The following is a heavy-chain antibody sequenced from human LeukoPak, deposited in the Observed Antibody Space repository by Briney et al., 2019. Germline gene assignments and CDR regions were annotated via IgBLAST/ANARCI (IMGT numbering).Heavy chain of an antibody. V-gene: IGHV1-46*01. J-gene: IGHJ6*03. Sequence: GASVKVSCKASGYTFTSYHLHWVRQAPGQGLGWMGIVNPSGGSPNYAQKFQGRVTMTRDMSTSTVNMELSSLRSEDTAVYYCARAQGSYHHYYMDVWGKGTTVTVSS. CDR1: GYTFTSYH. CDR2: VNPSGGSP. CDR3: ARAQGSYHHYYMDV. D-gene: IGHD1-26*01.